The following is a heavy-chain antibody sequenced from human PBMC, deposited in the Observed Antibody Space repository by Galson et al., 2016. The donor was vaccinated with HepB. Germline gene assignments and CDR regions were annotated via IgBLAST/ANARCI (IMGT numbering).Heavy chain of an antibody. D-gene: IGHD6-13*01. V-gene: IGHV5-51*01. CDR2: FSPGDSDT. Sequence: QSGEEVKQPGESLKISCKGSGYSFTTYWIGWVRQMPGKGQVWIGIFSPGDSDTRYSTSFQGQVTISADKSISTAYLQWSSLKASDTAMYYCARQRSGYSTSPFDYWGQGTLVTVSS. CDR3: ARQRSGYSTSPFDY. J-gene: IGHJ4*02. CDR1: GYSFTTYW.